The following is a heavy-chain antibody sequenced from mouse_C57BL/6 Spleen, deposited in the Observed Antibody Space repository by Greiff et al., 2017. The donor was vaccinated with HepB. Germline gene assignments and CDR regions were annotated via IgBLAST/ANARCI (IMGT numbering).Heavy chain of an antibody. V-gene: IGHV5-17*01. CDR2: ISSGSSTI. D-gene: IGHD2-1*01. CDR1: GFTFSDYG. J-gene: IGHJ3*01. CDR3: ASPIYYGNYGFAY. Sequence: EVKVEESGGGLVKPGGSLKLSCAASGFTFSDYGMHWVRQAPEKGLEWVAYISSGSSTIYYADTVKGRFTISRDNAKNTLFLQMTSLRSEDTAMYYCASPIYYGNYGFAYWGQGTLVTVSA.